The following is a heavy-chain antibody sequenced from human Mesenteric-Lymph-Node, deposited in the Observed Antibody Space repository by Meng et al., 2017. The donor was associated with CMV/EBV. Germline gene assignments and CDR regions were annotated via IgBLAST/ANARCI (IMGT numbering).Heavy chain of an antibody. J-gene: IGHJ4*02. CDR3: AKDAGSFLDYYFDY. Sequence: KDDEYTFTDYEMQWVRQAHGQGLEWMGWINPQTGETNYATKFQGRVTMTRDMSINTVYMVVTRLRSDDTAVYYCAKDAGSFLDYYFDYWGQGTLVTVSS. CDR2: INPQTGET. V-gene: IGHV1-2*02. D-gene: IGHD1-26*01. CDR1: EYTFTDYE.